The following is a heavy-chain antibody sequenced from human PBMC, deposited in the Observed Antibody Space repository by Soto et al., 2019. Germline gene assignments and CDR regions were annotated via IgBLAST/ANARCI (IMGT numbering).Heavy chain of an antibody. J-gene: IGHJ6*03. CDR3: ARDGVPTVGLEYYYYYYMDV. D-gene: IGHD4-17*01. V-gene: IGHV1-46*03. CDR1: GYTFTSYY. CDR2: INPSGGST. Sequence: ASVKVSCKASGYTFTSYYMHWVRQAPGQGLEWMGIINPSGGSTSYAQKFQGRVTMTRDTSTSTVYMELSSLRSEDTAVYYCARDGVPTVGLEYYYYYYMDVWGKGTTVTVS.